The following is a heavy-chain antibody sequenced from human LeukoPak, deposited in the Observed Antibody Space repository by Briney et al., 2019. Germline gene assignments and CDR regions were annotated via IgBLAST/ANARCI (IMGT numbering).Heavy chain of an antibody. CDR2: IYYSGST. J-gene: IGHJ5*02. CDR1: GGSISSYY. D-gene: IGHD3-3*01. Sequence: PSETLSLTCTVSGGSISSYYWSWIRQPPGKGLEWIGYIYYSGSTDYNPSLKSRITISVDTSKNQFSLKLSSVTAADTAVYYCARGIFGVENWFDPWGQGTLVTVSS. CDR3: ARGIFGVENWFDP. V-gene: IGHV4-59*08.